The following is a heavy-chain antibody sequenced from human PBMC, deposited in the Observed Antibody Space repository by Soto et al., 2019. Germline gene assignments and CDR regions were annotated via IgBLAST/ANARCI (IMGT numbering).Heavy chain of an antibody. V-gene: IGHV1-18*01. J-gene: IGHJ4*02. CDR1: GYTFNHFG. D-gene: IGHD2-8*02. CDR3: ASDNPSLSGASLIDY. CDR2: ISAYNGNT. Sequence: QVQLLQSGPEVKKPGASMKISCKISGYTFNHFGVTWVRQAPGQGLEWIGWISAYNGNTKYTQRLQDRVTLTTDASTSTASMEVRSLNSDDAAVYYCASDNPSLSGASLIDYWGQGTQVTVSS.